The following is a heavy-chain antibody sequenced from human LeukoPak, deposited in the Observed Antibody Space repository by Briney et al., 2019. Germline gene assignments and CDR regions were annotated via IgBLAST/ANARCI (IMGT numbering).Heavy chain of an antibody. Sequence: GGSLRLSCAASGFTFSSYSMHWVRQAPGKGLEWVAVIWYDGSNKYYADSVKGRFTISRDNSKNTLYLQMNSLRAEDTAVYYCARDGSIAVAGIDYWGQGTLVTVSS. D-gene: IGHD6-19*01. CDR2: IWYDGSNK. V-gene: IGHV3-33*01. CDR1: GFTFSSYS. J-gene: IGHJ4*02. CDR3: ARDGSIAVAGIDY.